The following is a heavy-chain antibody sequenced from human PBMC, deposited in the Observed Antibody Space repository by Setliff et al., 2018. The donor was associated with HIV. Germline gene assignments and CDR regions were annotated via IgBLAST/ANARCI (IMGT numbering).Heavy chain of an antibody. D-gene: IGHD3-22*01. CDR1: GYSIGSGSF. V-gene: IGHV4-38-2*01. Sequence: PSETLSLTCAVSGYSIGSGSFWGWIRQPPGKGLEWIATIPHSGRTYYNPSLKSRVTISVDTSKNQFSLKLSSVTAADTAVYYCARVGWDYYDSSGVGEFDYWGQGTLVTVSS. CDR2: IPHSGRT. J-gene: IGHJ4*02. CDR3: ARVGWDYYDSSGVGEFDY.